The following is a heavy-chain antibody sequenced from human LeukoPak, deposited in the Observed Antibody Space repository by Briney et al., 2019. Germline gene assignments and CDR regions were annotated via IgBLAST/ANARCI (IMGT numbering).Heavy chain of an antibody. Sequence: GGSLRLSCAASGFTFSSYSMNWVRQGPGKGLEWVSSISSSSSYIYYADSVKGRFTISRDNAKNSLYLQMNSLRAEDTAVYYCARVLDYGDYDYSAFYYWGQGTLVTVSS. J-gene: IGHJ4*02. CDR3: ARVLDYGDYDYSAFYY. CDR2: ISSSSSYI. V-gene: IGHV3-21*01. CDR1: GFTFSSYS. D-gene: IGHD4-17*01.